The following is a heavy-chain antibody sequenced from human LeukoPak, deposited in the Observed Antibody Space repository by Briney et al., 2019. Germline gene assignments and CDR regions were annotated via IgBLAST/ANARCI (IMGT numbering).Heavy chain of an antibody. CDR1: GFTFDDYA. CDR3: AKGPRTTVTTTLDY. Sequence: PGRSLRLSCAASGFTFDDYAMHWVRQAPGKGLEWVSGISWNSGSIGYADSVKGRFTISRDNAKNSLYLQMNSLRAEDTALYYCAKGPRTTVTTTLDYWGQGTLVTVSS. D-gene: IGHD4-17*01. J-gene: IGHJ4*02. V-gene: IGHV3-9*01. CDR2: ISWNSGSI.